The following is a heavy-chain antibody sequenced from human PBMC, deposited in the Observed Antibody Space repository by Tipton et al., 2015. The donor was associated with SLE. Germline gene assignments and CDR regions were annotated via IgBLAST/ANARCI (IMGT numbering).Heavy chain of an antibody. J-gene: IGHJ4*02. Sequence: SLRLSCAASGFTFDDYALHWVRQAPGKGLEWVSLISWNGGTTYYADSVKGRFTISRDNSKNSLYLQMNSLSAEDTASYYCVKVQADYGDYGAFDSWGQGTLVTVSS. CDR3: VKVQADYGDYGAFDS. D-gene: IGHD4-17*01. V-gene: IGHV3-43D*04. CDR2: ISWNGGTT. CDR1: GFTFDDYA.